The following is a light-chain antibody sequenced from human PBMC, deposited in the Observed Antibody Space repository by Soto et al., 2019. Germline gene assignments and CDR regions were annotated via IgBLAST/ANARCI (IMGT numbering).Light chain of an antibody. CDR1: SNDLGGYNY. Sequence: QPVLTQPPSASGSPGQSVTISCTGSSNDLGGYNYVSWYQHHPGKAPKLIIYEVRERPSGVPDRFSGSKSGNTASLTVSGLQAEDEADYYCSSYGGSDNLIFGGGTKLHRP. CDR3: SSYGGSDNLI. J-gene: IGLJ2*01. V-gene: IGLV2-8*01. CDR2: EVR.